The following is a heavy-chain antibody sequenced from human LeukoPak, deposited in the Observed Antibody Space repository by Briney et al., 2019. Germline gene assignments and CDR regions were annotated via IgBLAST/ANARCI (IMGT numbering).Heavy chain of an antibody. CDR3: ARSRTVVIFMLRY. D-gene: IGHD4-23*01. J-gene: IGHJ4*02. CDR1: GYTFTSYY. Sequence: ASVKVSCKASGYTFTSYYIYWVRQAPGQGLEWMGRINSSGGSTSYAQKFQGRVTMTRDTSTSTVYMELSSLRSEDTAVYYCARSRTVVIFMLRYWGQGTLVTVSS. V-gene: IGHV1-46*01. CDR2: INSSGGST.